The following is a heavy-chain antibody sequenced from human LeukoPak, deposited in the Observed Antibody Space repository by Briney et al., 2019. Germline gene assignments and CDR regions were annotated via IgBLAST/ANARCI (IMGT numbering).Heavy chain of an antibody. V-gene: IGHV4-39*01. CDR3: ARRGGSGRAFDY. J-gene: IGHJ4*02. Sequence: SESLSLTCSVSGASISGGTYYWGWIRQPPGKGLEWIGSIYYTGSTYDNPSLKSRVTISVDTSKNQFSLKLSSVTAADTAVYYCARRGGSGRAFDYWGQGTLVTVSS. CDR1: GASISGGTYY. CDR2: IYYTGST. D-gene: IGHD1-26*01.